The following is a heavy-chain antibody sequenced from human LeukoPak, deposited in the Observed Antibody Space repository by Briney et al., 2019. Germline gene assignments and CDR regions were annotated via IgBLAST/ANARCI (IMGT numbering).Heavy chain of an antibody. CDR2: IYYSGST. CDR1: GGSISSSSYY. V-gene: IGHV4-39*01. Sequence: SETLSLTCTVSGGSISSSSYYWGWIRQPPGKGLEWLGSIYYSGSTYYNPSLKSRVTISVDTSKNQFSLKLGSVTAADTAVYYCASLGGENYQLLSRHAYWGQGTLVTVSS. D-gene: IGHD2-2*01. CDR3: ASLGGENYQLLSRHAY. J-gene: IGHJ4*02.